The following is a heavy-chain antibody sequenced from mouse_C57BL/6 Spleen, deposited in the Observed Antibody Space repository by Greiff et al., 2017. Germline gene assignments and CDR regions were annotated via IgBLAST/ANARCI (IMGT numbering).Heavy chain of an antibody. J-gene: IGHJ2*01. D-gene: IGHD4-1*01. Sequence: VQLQESGAELVRPGTSVKMSCKASGYTFTNYWIGWAKQRPGHGLEWIGDIYPGGGYTNYNEKFKGKATLTADKSSSTAYMQFSSLTSDDSSIYYCARSQTGHFDYWGQGTTLTVSS. CDR2: IYPGGGYT. CDR3: ARSQTGHFDY. CDR1: GYTFTNYW. V-gene: IGHV1-63*01.